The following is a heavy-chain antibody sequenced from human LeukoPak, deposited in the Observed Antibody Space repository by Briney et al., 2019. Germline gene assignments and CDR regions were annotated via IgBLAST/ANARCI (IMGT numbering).Heavy chain of an antibody. CDR3: ASGVVPAAMFLDAFDI. Sequence: SVKVSCKAPGGTFSSYAISWVRQAPGQGLEWMGGIIPIFGTANYAQKFQGRVTITADESTSTAYMELSSLRSEDTAVYYCASGVVPAAMFLDAFDIWGQGTMVTVSS. J-gene: IGHJ3*02. CDR2: IIPIFGTA. D-gene: IGHD2-2*01. CDR1: GGTFSSYA. V-gene: IGHV1-69*01.